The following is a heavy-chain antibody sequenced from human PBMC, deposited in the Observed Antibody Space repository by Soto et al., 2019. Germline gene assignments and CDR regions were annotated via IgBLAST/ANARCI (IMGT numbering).Heavy chain of an antibody. CDR1: GFTFSSYA. Sequence: GSVRLPCAASGFTFSSYAMSWVRQAPGKGLEWVSAISGSGGSTYYADSVKGRFTISRDNSKNTLYLQMNSLRAEDTAVYYCAKVSYDSSGYSTYYFDYWGQGTLVTVSS. V-gene: IGHV3-23*01. CDR3: AKVSYDSSGYSTYYFDY. D-gene: IGHD3-22*01. J-gene: IGHJ4*02. CDR2: ISGSGGST.